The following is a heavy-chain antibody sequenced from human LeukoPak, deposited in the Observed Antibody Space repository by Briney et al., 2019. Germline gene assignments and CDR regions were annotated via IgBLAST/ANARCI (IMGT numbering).Heavy chain of an antibody. CDR3: ARGGYCSGGTCYQTKFDP. CDR2: ISGYNGNT. Sequence: ASVKVSCKASGYTFTSYGISWVRQAPGQGLEWMGWISGYNGNTNYAQKLQGRVTMTTDTSTSTAYMELRSLRSDDTAVYYCARGGYCSGGTCYQTKFDPWGQGTPVTVSS. D-gene: IGHD2-15*01. J-gene: IGHJ5*02. V-gene: IGHV1-18*01. CDR1: GYTFTSYG.